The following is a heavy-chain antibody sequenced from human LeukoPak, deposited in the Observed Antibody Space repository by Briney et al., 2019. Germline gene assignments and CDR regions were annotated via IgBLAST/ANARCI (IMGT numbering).Heavy chain of an antibody. D-gene: IGHD3-10*01. Sequence: GRSLRLSCAASGFTFDDYAMHWVRQAPGKGLEWVSGISWNSGSIGYADSVKGRFTISRDNAKNSLYLQMNSLRAEDTALHYCAKDRSAGYYGSGSYSDYWGQGTLVTVSS. CDR3: AKDRSAGYYGSGSYSDY. V-gene: IGHV3-9*01. J-gene: IGHJ4*02. CDR1: GFTFDDYA. CDR2: ISWNSGSI.